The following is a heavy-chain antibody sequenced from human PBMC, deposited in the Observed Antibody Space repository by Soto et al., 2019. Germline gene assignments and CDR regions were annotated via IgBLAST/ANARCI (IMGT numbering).Heavy chain of an antibody. J-gene: IGHJ4*02. Sequence: GGSLRLSCAASGFTFSSYSMNWVRRAPGKGLERVSSISSSSSYIYYADSVKGRFTISRDNATNSLYLQMNSLRAEDTVVYYCANLGLELPFDNWGQGTQVTVSS. CDR3: ANLGLELPFDN. CDR2: ISSSSSYI. CDR1: GFTFSSYS. V-gene: IGHV3-21*01. D-gene: IGHD1-7*01.